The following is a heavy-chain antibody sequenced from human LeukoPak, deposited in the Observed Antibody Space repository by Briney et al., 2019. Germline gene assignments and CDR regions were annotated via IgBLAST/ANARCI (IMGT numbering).Heavy chain of an antibody. V-gene: IGHV3-30*02. CDR2: IRYDGSNK. D-gene: IGHD6-13*01. CDR3: AKDLGMAAAAGSFDY. CDR1: GFTFSSYG. J-gene: IGHJ4*02. Sequence: GGSLRLSCAASGFTFSSYGMHWVRQAPGKGLEWVAFIRYDGSNKYYADSVKGRFTISRDNSKNTLYLQMNSLRAEDTAVYYCAKDLGMAAAAGSFDYWGQGTLVTVSS.